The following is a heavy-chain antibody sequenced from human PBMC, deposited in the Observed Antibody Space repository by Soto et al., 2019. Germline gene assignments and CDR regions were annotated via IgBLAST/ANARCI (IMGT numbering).Heavy chain of an antibody. CDR1: GFSLSTSGVG. D-gene: IGHD6-13*01. J-gene: IGHJ4*02. CDR2: IYWDDDK. CDR3: ARSAYSSSWYSALDY. Sequence: SGPTLVNPTQTLTLTCTFSGFSLSTSGVGVGWIRQPPGKALEWLALIYWDDDKRYSPSLKSRLTITKDTSKNQVVLTMTNVDPVDTGTYYCARSAYSSSWYSALDYWGQGTLVTVSS. V-gene: IGHV2-5*02.